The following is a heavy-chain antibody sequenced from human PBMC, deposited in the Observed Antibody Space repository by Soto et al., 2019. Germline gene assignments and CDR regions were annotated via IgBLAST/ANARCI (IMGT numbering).Heavy chain of an antibody. CDR2: ISRRGSVI. J-gene: IGHJ4*02. D-gene: IGHD3-10*01. Sequence: PSEPLSLTCTVSGGSVTSGSYYWSWVRQAPGKGLEWVSYISRRGSVIYYADSVKGRFTISRDDAKKSLYLQMSSLRAEDTAVYYCGSDSNAVDLGFWGQGTLVTVSS. CDR1: GGSVTSGSYY. V-gene: IGHV3-48*03. CDR3: GSDSNAVDLGF.